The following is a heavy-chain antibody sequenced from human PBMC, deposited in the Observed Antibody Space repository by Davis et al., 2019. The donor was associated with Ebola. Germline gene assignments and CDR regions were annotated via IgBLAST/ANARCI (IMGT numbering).Heavy chain of an antibody. CDR2: ISAYNGNI. D-gene: IGHD3-3*01. Sequence: ASVKVSCKASGYTFTSYGISWVRQAPGQGLEWMGWISAYNGNIKSAQKFQGRVTMTTDTSTTTAYMELRSLRSDDTAVYFCVRDFWSGHTVYWGQGTLITVSS. CDR3: VRDFWSGHTVY. J-gene: IGHJ4*02. V-gene: IGHV1-18*01. CDR1: GYTFTSYG.